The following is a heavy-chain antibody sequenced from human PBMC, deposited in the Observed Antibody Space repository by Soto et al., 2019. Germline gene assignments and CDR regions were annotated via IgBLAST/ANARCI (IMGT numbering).Heavy chain of an antibody. CDR1: GFTFSHYP. V-gene: IGHV3-23*01. Sequence: EVQVSESGGGLVQPGGSLRLSCATSGFTFSHYPMNWVRQAPGKGLEWVSGISAGGDRTYYADSVKGRFTIFRDNSKNSVSLQMNSRRGDDTAVYYCARRVWGQGTLVTVPS. CDR2: ISAGGDRT. J-gene: IGHJ4*02. CDR3: ARRV.